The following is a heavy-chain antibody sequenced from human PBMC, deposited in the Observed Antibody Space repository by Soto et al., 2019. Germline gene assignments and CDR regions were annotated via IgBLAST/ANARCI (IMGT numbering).Heavy chain of an antibody. CDR3: ATDIGSCGFDY. Sequence: QLQLQESGSGLVRPSQTLSLTCTVSGGSISSGSYSWSWIRQPPGKGLEWIGYIYHSGSAFYNPSLKSRVSISIDRSKNQFSLNLNSVTAADTAVYYCATDIGSCGFDYWGQGTLVTVSS. CDR2: IYHSGSA. J-gene: IGHJ4*02. V-gene: IGHV4-30-2*01. CDR1: GGSISSGSYS. D-gene: IGHD3-10*01.